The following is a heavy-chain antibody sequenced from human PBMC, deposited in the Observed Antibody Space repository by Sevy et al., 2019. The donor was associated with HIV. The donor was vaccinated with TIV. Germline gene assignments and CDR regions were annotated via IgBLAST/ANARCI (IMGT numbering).Heavy chain of an antibody. V-gene: IGHV1-69*13. Sequence: ASVKVSCKASGGTFSSYAISWVRQAPGQGLEWMGGIIPIFGTANYAQKFQGRVTITADESTSTAYMELSSLRSEDTAVYYCARCIAARPDYNWFDPWGQGTLVTVSS. CDR2: IIPIFGTA. D-gene: IGHD6-6*01. J-gene: IGHJ5*02. CDR3: ARCIAARPDYNWFDP. CDR1: GGTFSSYA.